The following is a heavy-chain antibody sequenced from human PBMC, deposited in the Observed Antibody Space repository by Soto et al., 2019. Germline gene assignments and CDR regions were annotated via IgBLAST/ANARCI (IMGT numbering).Heavy chain of an antibody. J-gene: IGHJ6*02. CDR1: GGSISSYY. CDR2: IYYSGST. V-gene: IGHV4-59*01. Sequence: LSLTCTVSGGSISSYYWSWIRQPPGKGLEWIGYIYYSGSTNYNPSLKSRVTISVDTSKNQFSLKLSSVTAADTAVYYCARARSPHRSYYYYYGMDVWGQGTTVTVSS. CDR3: ARARSPHRSYYYYYGMDV.